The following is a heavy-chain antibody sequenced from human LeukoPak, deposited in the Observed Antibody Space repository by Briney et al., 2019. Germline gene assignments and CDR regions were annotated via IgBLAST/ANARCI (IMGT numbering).Heavy chain of an antibody. CDR3: ARTNRAGASDI. D-gene: IGHD1/OR15-1a*01. CDR2: FDPDDVNT. CDR1: GYTLSEMS. J-gene: IGHJ3*02. Sequence: ASVKVSCKVSGYTLSEMSMHWVRQAPGEEPEWMGGFDPDDVNTVYAPKCQGRVTMTDDTSTDTAYMELRSLRSDDTAVYYCARTNRAGASDIWGQGTLVTVSS. V-gene: IGHV1-24*01.